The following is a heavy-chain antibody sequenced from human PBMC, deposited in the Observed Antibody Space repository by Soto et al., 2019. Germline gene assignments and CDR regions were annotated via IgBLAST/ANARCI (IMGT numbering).Heavy chain of an antibody. V-gene: IGHV4-59*01. D-gene: IGHD6-13*01. CDR1: GGSISSYY. J-gene: IGHJ5*02. Sequence: TLSLTCTVSGGSISSYYWSWIRQPPGKGLEWIGYIYYSGSTNYNPSLKSRVTISVDTSKNQFSLKLSSVTAADTAVYYCARGSWYGYNWFDPWGQGTLVTVSS. CDR2: IYYSGST. CDR3: ARGSWYGYNWFDP.